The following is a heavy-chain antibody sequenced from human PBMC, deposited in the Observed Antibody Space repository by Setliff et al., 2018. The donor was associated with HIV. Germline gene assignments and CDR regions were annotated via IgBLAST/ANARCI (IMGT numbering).Heavy chain of an antibody. V-gene: IGHV1-3*01. D-gene: IGHD3-9*01. CDR1: GYTFTNYA. CDR3: AREYDVLTGYYISAFDI. Sequence: GASVKVSCKASGYTFTNYAIHWVRQAPGQRLEWMGWINPGNGNTKYSQKFQGRVTITRDTSATTAYMELSSLRSDDTAVYYCAREYDVLTGYYISAFDIWGQGTMVTVSS. CDR2: INPGNGNT. J-gene: IGHJ3*02.